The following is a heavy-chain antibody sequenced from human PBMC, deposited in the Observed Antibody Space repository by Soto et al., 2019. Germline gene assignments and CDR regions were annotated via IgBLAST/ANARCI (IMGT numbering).Heavy chain of an antibody. J-gene: IGHJ5*02. CDR3: AKAKGFVVVPAANNWFDP. D-gene: IGHD2-2*01. V-gene: IGHV3-49*03. CDR2: IRSKDYGGAT. CDR1: RFIFGDYE. Sequence: GGSLRLSCTASRFIFGDYEMNWFRQAPGKGLEWVAFIRSKDYGGATHYAASVEGRFTISRNDSKSVAYLQLSSLKTEDTVVYYCAKAKGFVVVPAANNWFDPWGQGTLVTVSS.